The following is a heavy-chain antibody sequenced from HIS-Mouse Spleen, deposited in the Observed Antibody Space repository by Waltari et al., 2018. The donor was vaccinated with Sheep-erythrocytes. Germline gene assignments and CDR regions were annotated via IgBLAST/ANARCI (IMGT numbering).Heavy chain of an antibody. J-gene: IGHJ3*02. D-gene: IGHD6-19*01. CDR1: GYTLTEVY. CDR3: ATDGYSSATRGGFDI. Sequence: QVQLVQSGAEVKKHGASVKGSCKVSGYTLTEVYIHWVRQAPGKGLEWMGGFDPEDGETIYAQKFQGRVTMTEDTSTDTAYMELSSLRSEDTAVYYCATDGYSSATRGGFDIWGQGTMVTVSS. V-gene: IGHV1-24*01. CDR2: FDPEDGET.